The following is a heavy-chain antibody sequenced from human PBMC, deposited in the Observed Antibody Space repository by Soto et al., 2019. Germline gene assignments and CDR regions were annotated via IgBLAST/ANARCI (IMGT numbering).Heavy chain of an antibody. CDR1: GFTFSSYA. V-gene: IGHV3-23*01. CDR3: ANSTVAGPSWFDP. D-gene: IGHD6-19*01. Sequence: GGSLRLSCAASGFTFSSYAMSWVRQAPGKGLEWVSSISGSGGSTYYADSVKGRFTISRDNSKNTLYLQMNSLRAEDTAVYYCANSTVAGPSWFDPWGQGTLVTVSS. J-gene: IGHJ5*02. CDR2: ISGSGGST.